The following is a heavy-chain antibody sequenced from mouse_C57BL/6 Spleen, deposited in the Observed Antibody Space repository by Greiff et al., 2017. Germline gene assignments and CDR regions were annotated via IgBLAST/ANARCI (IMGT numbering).Heavy chain of an antibody. CDR1: GYASSSSW. CDR3: ARGNGGKTKDFDY. V-gene: IGHV1-82*01. Sequence: QVQLQQSGPELVKPGASVKISCKASGYASSSSWMNWVKQRPGKGLEWIGRIYPGDGDTNYNGKFKGKATLTADKSSSTAYMQLSSLTSEDSAVYFCARGNGGKTKDFDYWGQGTTLTVSS. CDR2: IYPGDGDT. D-gene: IGHD1-1*02. J-gene: IGHJ2*01.